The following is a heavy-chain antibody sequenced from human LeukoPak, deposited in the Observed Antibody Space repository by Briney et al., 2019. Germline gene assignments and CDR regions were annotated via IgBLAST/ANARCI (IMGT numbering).Heavy chain of an antibody. CDR3: ARDRGYSYAFDY. J-gene: IGHJ4*02. CDR1: GGSISSYY. V-gene: IGHV4-4*07. D-gene: IGHD5-18*01. Sequence: SEILSLTCTVSGGSISSYYWSWIRQPAGKGLEWIGRIYTSGSTNYNPSLKSRVTMSVDTSKNQSSLKLSSGTAADTAVYCGARDRGYSYAFDYWGQGTLVTVSS. CDR2: IYTSGST.